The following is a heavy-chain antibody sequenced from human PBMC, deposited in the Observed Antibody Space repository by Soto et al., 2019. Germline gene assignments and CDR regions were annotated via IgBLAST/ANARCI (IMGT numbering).Heavy chain of an antibody. CDR3: AKAGVLDTAMARPKREYYYYGMDV. D-gene: IGHD5-18*01. J-gene: IGHJ6*02. V-gene: IGHV3-30*18. Sequence: QVQLVESGGGVVQPGRSLRLSCAASGFTFSSYGMHWVRQAPGKGLEWVAVISYDGSNKYYADSVKGRFTISRDNSKNTLYLQMNSLRAEDTAVYYCAKAGVLDTAMARPKREYYYYGMDVWGQGTTVTVSS. CDR2: ISYDGSNK. CDR1: GFTFSSYG.